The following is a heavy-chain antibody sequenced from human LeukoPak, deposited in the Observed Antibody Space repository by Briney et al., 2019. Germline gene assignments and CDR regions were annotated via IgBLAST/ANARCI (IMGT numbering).Heavy chain of an antibody. V-gene: IGHV3-30*02. Sequence: GGSLRLSCAASGFTFSSYGMHWVRQAPGKGLEWVAFIRYDGSNKYYADSVKGRFTISRDNSKNTLYLQMNSLRAEDTAVYYCAKVVSSSDFWSGYPSSYYYYYYMDVWGKGTTVTVSS. CDR1: GFTFSSYG. CDR3: AKVVSSSDFWSGYPSSYYYYYYMDV. J-gene: IGHJ6*03. D-gene: IGHD3-3*01. CDR2: IRYDGSNK.